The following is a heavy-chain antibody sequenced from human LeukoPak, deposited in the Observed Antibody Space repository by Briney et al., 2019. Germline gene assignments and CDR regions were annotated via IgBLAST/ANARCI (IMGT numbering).Heavy chain of an antibody. CDR1: GYTITGYY. V-gene: IGHV1-2*02. Sequence: ASVKVSCKASGYTITGYYIHWVRQAPGQGLEWMGWINPSSGGSTYAQKFQGRVTMTRDTSISTAYMELSSLRSDDTAVYYCARVVRITMVRGVITPTYYFDYWGQGTLVTVSS. CDR3: ARVVRITMVRGVITPTYYFDY. CDR2: INPSSGGS. J-gene: IGHJ4*02. D-gene: IGHD3-10*01.